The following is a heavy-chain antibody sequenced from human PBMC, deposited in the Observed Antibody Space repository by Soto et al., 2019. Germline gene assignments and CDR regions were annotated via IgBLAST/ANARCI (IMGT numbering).Heavy chain of an antibody. CDR3: ARKRVVRDWFDP. J-gene: IGHJ5*02. V-gene: IGHV1-2*02. D-gene: IGHD2-15*01. Sequence: QVQLVQSGAEVKKTGASVKVSCKASGYTFTGYYMNWVRQAPGQGLEWMGWINPNNGGTNYAQKFQGRVTMTRDTSGSTAYMELSRLRSDDTAVYYCARKRVVRDWFDPWCQGTLVTVSS. CDR2: INPNNGGT. CDR1: GYTFTGYY.